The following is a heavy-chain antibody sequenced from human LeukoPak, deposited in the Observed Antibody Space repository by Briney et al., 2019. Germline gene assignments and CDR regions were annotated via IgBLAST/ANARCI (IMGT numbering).Heavy chain of an antibody. V-gene: IGHV3-48*02. D-gene: IGHD3-10*01. CDR3: ASIQGVTMVRGVITGDY. CDR2: ISSSSSTI. CDR1: GFTFSSYS. Sequence: PGGSLRLSCAASGFTFSSYSMNWVRQAPGKGLEWVSYISSSSSTIYYADSVKGRFTISRDNAKNSLYLQMNSLRDEDTAVYYCASIQGVTMVRGVITGDYWGQGTLVTVSS. J-gene: IGHJ4*02.